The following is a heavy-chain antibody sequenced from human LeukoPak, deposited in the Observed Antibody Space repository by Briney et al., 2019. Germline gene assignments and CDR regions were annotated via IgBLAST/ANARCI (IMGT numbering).Heavy chain of an antibody. J-gene: IGHJ6*02. D-gene: IGHD2-15*01. CDR3: AREPINLVVGVSYGLDV. CDR2: IWYDGSKT. CDR1: GFSVGTNY. V-gene: IGHV3-33*08. Sequence: PGGSLRLSCTASGFSVGTNYMTWVRQAPGKGLEWVALIWYDGSKTYYEDSMKGRVTISRDNARNTLYLQINNLRAEDTAVYYCAREPINLVVGVSYGLDVWGLGTAVTVSS.